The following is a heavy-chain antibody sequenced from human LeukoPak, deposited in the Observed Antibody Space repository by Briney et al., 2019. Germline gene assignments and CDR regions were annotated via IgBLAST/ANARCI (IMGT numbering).Heavy chain of an antibody. J-gene: IGHJ3*02. V-gene: IGHV3-74*01. D-gene: IGHD2-2*01. Sequence: GGSLRLSCAASGFTFSSYWMHWVRQAPGKGLVWVSRINSDGSSTSYADSVKGRFTISRDNAKNTLYLQMNSLRAEDTAVYYCARLGYCSSTSCSDGMGGAFDIWGQGTMVTVSS. CDR3: ARLGYCSSTSCSDGMGGAFDI. CDR1: GFTFSSYW. CDR2: INSDGSST.